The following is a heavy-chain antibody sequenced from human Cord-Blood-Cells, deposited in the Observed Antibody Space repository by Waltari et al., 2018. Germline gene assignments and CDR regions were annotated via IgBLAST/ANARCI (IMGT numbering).Heavy chain of an antibody. V-gene: IGHV4-38-2*02. CDR3: ARDTAARDAFDI. D-gene: IGHD6-6*01. CDR1: GYSISRGYS. CDR2: IYHSGST. Sequence: QVQLQESGPGLVKPSDTLSLTCAVSGYSISRGYSWGWIRQPPGKGLEWIGSIYHSGSTYYNPSLKSRVTISVDTSKNQFSLKLSSVTAADTAVYYCARDTAARDAFDIWGQGTMVTVSS. J-gene: IGHJ3*02.